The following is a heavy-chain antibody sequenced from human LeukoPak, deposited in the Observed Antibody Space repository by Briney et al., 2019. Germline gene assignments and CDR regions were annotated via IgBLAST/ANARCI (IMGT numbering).Heavy chain of an antibody. V-gene: IGHV3-23*01. Sequence: PGGSLRLSCAASGFTFSSYVMSWVRQAPGKGLEWVSAISGSGGSTYYADSVKGRFTISRDNSKNTLYLQMNSLRAEDTAVYYCAHTPRGSSSSYFDYWGQGTLVTVSS. D-gene: IGHD6-13*01. J-gene: IGHJ4*02. CDR3: AHTPRGSSSSYFDY. CDR2: ISGSGGST. CDR1: GFTFSSYV.